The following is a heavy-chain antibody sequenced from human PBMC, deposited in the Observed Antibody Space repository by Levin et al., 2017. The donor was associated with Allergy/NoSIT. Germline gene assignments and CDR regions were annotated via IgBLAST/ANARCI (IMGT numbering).Heavy chain of an antibody. J-gene: IGHJ4*02. V-gene: IGHV3-33*01. CDR3: ARESYYYDSSGYYAL. Sequence: AGGSLRLSCAASGFTFSNYGMQWVRQAPGKGLEWVAVIWYDGSNKYYADSVKGRFTISRDNSKNTLYLQMNSLRAEDTAVYYCARESYYYDSSGYYALWGQGTLVTVSS. CDR1: GFTFSNYG. D-gene: IGHD3-22*01. CDR2: IWYDGSNK.